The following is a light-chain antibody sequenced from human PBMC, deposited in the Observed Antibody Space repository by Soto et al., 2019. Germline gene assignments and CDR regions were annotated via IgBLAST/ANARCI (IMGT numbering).Light chain of an antibody. V-gene: IGKV3-11*01. J-gene: IGKJ1*01. CDR3: QQRSNWPRT. CDR2: DAS. CDR1: QSVSSY. Sequence: DIVLTQSPATLSSSPGDRATLSCRASQSVSSYLAWFQQKPGQAPRLLIYDASDRATGIPARFSGSGSGTDFTLTISSLEPEDFAVYYCQQRSNWPRTFGQGTKVEIK.